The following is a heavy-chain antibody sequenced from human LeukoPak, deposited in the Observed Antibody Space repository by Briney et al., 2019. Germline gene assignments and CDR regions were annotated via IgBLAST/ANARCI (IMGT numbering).Heavy chain of an antibody. J-gene: IGHJ4*02. Sequence: SETLSLTCTVSGSSISSDYWSGIRQPPGKGLEWIGYIYYSGSTNYNSSLKSRVTISVDTSKNHFSLRLTSVTAADTAVYFCARANAAMVFHYWGQGTLVTVSS. CDR2: IYYSGST. V-gene: IGHV4-59*01. CDR3: ARANAAMVFHY. D-gene: IGHD5-18*01. CDR1: GSSISSDY.